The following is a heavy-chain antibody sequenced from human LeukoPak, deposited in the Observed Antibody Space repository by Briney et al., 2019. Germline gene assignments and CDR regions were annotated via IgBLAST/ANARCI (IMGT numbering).Heavy chain of an antibody. V-gene: IGHV3-21*01. J-gene: IGHJ6*02. CDR1: GFTFSSYS. Sequence: GGSLRLSCAASGFTFSSYSMNWVRQAPGEGLEWVSYISSSSHYIYYADPETRRFTISRDNAKNSLYLQMNSLGVEDTAVYDCARVGCSGGRCPGYGMDVWGQGTTVTVSS. CDR2: ISSSSHYI. D-gene: IGHD2-15*01. CDR3: ARVGCSGGRCPGYGMDV.